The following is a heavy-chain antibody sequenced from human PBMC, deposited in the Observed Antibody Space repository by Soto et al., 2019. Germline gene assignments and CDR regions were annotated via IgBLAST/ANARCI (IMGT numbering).Heavy chain of an antibody. J-gene: IGHJ6*03. CDR2: ISGSGGST. CDR3: AKCPVDFYYMDV. Sequence: EVQLLESGGGLVQPGGSLRLSCSASGFTFSSYAMSWVRQAPGKGLEWVSAISGSGGSTYYADSVKGRFTISRDNSKNTLYLQMNSLRAEDTAVYYCAKCPVDFYYMDVWGKGTTVTVSS. CDR1: GFTFSSYA. V-gene: IGHV3-23*01.